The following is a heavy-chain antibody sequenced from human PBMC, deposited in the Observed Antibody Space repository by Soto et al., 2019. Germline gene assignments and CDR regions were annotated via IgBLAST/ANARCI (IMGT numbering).Heavy chain of an antibody. V-gene: IGHV2-5*02. CDR3: AHATYYDFWSGPYYMDV. Sequence: SGPTLVNPTQTLTLTCTFSGFSLSTSGVGVGWIRQPPGKALEWLALIYWDDDKRYSPSLKSRLTITKDTSKNQVVLTMTNMDPVDTATYYCAHATYYDFWSGPYYMDVWGKGTTVTVSS. J-gene: IGHJ6*03. D-gene: IGHD3-3*01. CDR2: IYWDDDK. CDR1: GFSLSTSGVG.